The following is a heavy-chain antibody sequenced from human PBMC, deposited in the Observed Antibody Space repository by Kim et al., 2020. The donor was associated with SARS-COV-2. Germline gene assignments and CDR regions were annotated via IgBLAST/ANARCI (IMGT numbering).Heavy chain of an antibody. V-gene: IGHV3-43*01. Sequence: ADTVKGRFTIARNNSKNSLYLQMNSLRAEDTALYYCAKDIAVASHRSGDYWGQGTLVTVSS. CDR3: AKDIAVASHRSGDY. J-gene: IGHJ4*02. D-gene: IGHD6-19*01.